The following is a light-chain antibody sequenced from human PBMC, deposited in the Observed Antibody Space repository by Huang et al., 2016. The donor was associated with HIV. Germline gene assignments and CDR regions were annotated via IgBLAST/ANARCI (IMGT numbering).Light chain of an antibody. CDR3: QQSYSTLIT. CDR2: SAS. V-gene: IGKV1-39*01. CDR1: QSIDGY. Sequence: IQMTQSPSSLSASVGDRVTITCRASQSIDGYLNWNQQKPGKAPKLLISSASTLHTGVPHRFSGSGSGTDYTLIINNLQPDDFATYFCQQSYSTLITFGQGSRLDTK. J-gene: IGKJ5*01.